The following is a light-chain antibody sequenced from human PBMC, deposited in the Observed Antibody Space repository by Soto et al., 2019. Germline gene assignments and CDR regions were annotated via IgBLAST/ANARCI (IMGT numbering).Light chain of an antibody. CDR1: QSVSSY. CDR3: QQRSNWLT. Sequence: ETVLTQSPATLSLSPWERATLSCRASQSVSSYLAWYQPKPGKAPRLLIYDASNRATGIPARFSGSGSGTDFTLPIRSLEPEDFAVYYCQQRSNWLTFGGGTKVDIK. CDR2: DAS. V-gene: IGKV3-11*01. J-gene: IGKJ4*01.